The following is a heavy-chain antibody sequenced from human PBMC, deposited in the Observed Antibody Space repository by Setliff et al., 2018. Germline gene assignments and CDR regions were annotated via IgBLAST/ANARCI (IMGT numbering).Heavy chain of an antibody. CDR2: IDQSGST. CDR1: GASFSGYF. CDR3: AGGAFGSRWYVRPWFDP. V-gene: IGHV4-34*01. Sequence: SETLSLTCAVYGASFSGYFWTWIRQPPGKGLEWIGDIDQSGSTNYNPSLKSRLTISVDTSKNQFSLSLSSVTAADTAVYYCAGGAFGSRWYVRPWFDPWGQGTLVTVSS. J-gene: IGHJ5*02. D-gene: IGHD6-13*01.